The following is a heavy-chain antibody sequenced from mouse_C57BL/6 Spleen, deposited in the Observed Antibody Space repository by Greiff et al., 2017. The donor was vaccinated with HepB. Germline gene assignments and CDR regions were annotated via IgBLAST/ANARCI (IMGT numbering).Heavy chain of an antibody. Sequence: VQLQQSGPELVKPGASVKISCKASGYSFTDYNMNWVNQSNGKSLEWIGVINPNYGTTSYNQRFKGTATLTVDQSSSTAYMQLNSLISEDSAVYYCARGDYYGNFAYWGQGTLVTVSA. CDR2: INPNYGTT. J-gene: IGHJ3*01. CDR3: ARGDYYGNFAY. D-gene: IGHD1-1*01. V-gene: IGHV1-39*01. CDR1: GYSFTDYN.